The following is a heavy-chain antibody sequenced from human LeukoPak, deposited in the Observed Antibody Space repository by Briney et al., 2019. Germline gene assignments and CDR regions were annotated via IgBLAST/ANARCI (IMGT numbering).Heavy chain of an antibody. Sequence: GGSLRLSCAASGFTFSSYWMHWVRQAPGKGLVWVSRINSDGSSTSYADSVKGRFTISRDNAKNTLYLQMNSLRAEDTAVYYCARGMYCSGGSCYRHPFDYWGQGTLVTVSS. CDR2: INSDGSST. J-gene: IGHJ4*02. V-gene: IGHV3-74*01. CDR3: ARGMYCSGGSCYRHPFDY. CDR1: GFTFSSYW. D-gene: IGHD2-15*01.